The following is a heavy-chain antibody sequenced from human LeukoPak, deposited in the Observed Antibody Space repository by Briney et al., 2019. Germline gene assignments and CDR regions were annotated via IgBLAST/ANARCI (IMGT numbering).Heavy chain of an antibody. D-gene: IGHD3-3*01. CDR2: IIPIFGTA. J-gene: IGHJ3*02. CDR1: GGTFSSYA. V-gene: IGHV1-69*06. Sequence: ASVKVSCKASGGTFSSYAISWVRQAPGQGLEWMGGIIPIFGTANYAQKFQGRVTITADKSTSTAYMELSSLRSEDTAVYYCASLLRFLETPGDAFDIWGQGTMVTVSS. CDR3: ASLLRFLETPGDAFDI.